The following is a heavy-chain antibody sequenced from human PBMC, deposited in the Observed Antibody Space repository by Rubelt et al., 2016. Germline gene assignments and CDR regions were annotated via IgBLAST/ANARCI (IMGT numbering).Heavy chain of an antibody. CDR3: ARGNSGYDYGLDY. Sequence: QVQLAQSGAEVKKPGASVKVSCKASGYTFTGYYMHWVRQAPGQGLEWMGWINPNSGGTNYAQKFQGRVTMTRETAVSTAYMELSRLTSDDTAVYYCARGNSGYDYGLDYWGQGTLVTVSS. D-gene: IGHD5-12*01. J-gene: IGHJ4*02. CDR1: GYTFTGYY. CDR2: INPNSGGT. V-gene: IGHV1-2*02.